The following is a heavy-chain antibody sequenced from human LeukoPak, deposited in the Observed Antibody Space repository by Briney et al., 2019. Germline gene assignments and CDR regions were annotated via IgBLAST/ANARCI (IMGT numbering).Heavy chain of an antibody. Sequence: SVKVSCTASGFTFTSSAVQWVRQARGQRLEWIGWIVGGSGKTNYAEKVQERVTITRDVSTRLVYMPLSSLKSEDTAVKYCTTGPSYYYCSGSYYNIWFGPCGQGTLGTV. CDR3: TTGPSYYYCSGSYYNIWFGP. CDR2: IVGGSGKT. D-gene: IGHD3-10*01. J-gene: IGHJ5*02. CDR1: GFTFTSSA. V-gene: IGHV1-58*01.